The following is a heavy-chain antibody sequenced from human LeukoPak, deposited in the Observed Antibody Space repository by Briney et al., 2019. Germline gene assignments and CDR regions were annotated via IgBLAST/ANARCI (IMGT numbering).Heavy chain of an antibody. CDR2: INPNSGGT. CDR1: GHTFGDYD. D-gene: IGHD1-14*01. CDR3: ARVLLRTGIPEGFDP. Sequence: ASVKVSCKASGHTFGDYDMHWVRQAPGQGLEWMGWINPNSGGTKYAQRFQGRVTMTRDTSISTAYMELRRLRSDDTAVYYCARVLLRTGIPEGFDPWGQGTLVTVSS. V-gene: IGHV1-2*02. J-gene: IGHJ5*02.